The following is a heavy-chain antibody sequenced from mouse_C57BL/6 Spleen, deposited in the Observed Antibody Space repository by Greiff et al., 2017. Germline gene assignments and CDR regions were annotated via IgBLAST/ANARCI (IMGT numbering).Heavy chain of an antibody. V-gene: IGHV1-9*01. CDR3: SRYDYDGRSVYYAMDY. D-gene: IGHD2-4*01. J-gene: IGHJ4*01. Sequence: QVQLQQSGAELMKPGASVKLSCKATGYTFTGYWIEWVKQRPGHGLEWIGEILPGSGSTNYNEKFKGKATFTADTSSNTAYMQLSSLTTEDSAIYYCSRYDYDGRSVYYAMDYWGQGTSVTVAS. CDR1: GYTFTGYW. CDR2: ILPGSGST.